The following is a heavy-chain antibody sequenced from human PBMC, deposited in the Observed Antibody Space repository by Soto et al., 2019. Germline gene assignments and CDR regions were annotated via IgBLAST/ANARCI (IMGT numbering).Heavy chain of an antibody. CDR2: VSHSGRT. J-gene: IGHJ6*02. Sequence: PSETLSLTCKVSGGSMRCYSWSWIRQTPGEGLEWTGYVSHSGRTDYSPSLKNRVTISLDMSKNHFALHVNSVDPADTAVYYCARVAMENYHDMWSGSTSSALDVWGQGTTVTVSS. CDR3: ARVAMENYHDMWSGSTSSALDV. D-gene: IGHD3-3*01. V-gene: IGHV4-59*13. CDR1: GGSMRCYS.